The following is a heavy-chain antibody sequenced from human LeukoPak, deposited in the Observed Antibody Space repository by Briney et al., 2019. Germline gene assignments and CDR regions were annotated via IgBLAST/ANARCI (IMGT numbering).Heavy chain of an antibody. CDR2: IAYDGSRT. CDR1: GFTFGGYG. CDR3: TRYNNDHFDY. J-gene: IGHJ4*02. D-gene: IGHD1-14*01. Sequence: GGSLRLSCAGSGFTFGGYGMRWFRQTPGKGLEWVAVIAYDGSRTFYADSVKGRFTISRDNSKNTMSVQMDDLRAEDTAVYYCTRYNNDHFDYWGQGTLVTVSS. V-gene: IGHV3-33*01.